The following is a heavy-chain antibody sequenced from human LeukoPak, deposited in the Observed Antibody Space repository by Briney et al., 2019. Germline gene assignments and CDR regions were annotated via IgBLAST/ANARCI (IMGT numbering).Heavy chain of an antibody. V-gene: IGHV3-7*03. D-gene: IGHD1-1*01. CDR1: GFTFSESW. J-gene: IGHJ4*02. CDR3: AKGKRYPDY. CDR2: LNLDGSDK. Sequence: GGSLRLSCVVSGFTFSESWMSWVRQAPGKGLGWVASLNLDGSDKYYGDSVKGRFTISRDNAKNSLYLQMDSLRVEDTAVYYCAKGKRYPDYWGQGTLVTVSS.